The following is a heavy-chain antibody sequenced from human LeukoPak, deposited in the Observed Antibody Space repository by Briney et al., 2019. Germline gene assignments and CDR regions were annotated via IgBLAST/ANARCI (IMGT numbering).Heavy chain of an antibody. V-gene: IGHV3-33*06. CDR3: AKDFFGDGYNPGY. D-gene: IGHD5-24*01. CDR2: IWYDGSNK. Sequence: GGSLRLSCAASGFTFSSYGMHWVRQAPGKGLEWVAVIWYDGSNKYYADSVKGRFTISRDNSKNTLYLQMNSLRAEDTAVYYCAKDFFGDGYNPGYWGQGTLVTVSS. CDR1: GFTFSSYG. J-gene: IGHJ4*02.